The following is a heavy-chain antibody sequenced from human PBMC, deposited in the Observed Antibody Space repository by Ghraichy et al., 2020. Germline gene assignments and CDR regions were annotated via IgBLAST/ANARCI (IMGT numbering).Heavy chain of an antibody. J-gene: IGHJ3*02. D-gene: IGHD3-22*01. CDR2: IKQDGSEK. Sequence: GGSLRLSCAASGFTFSSYWMSWVRQAPGKGLEWVANIKQDGSEKYYVDSVKGRFTISRDNAKNSLYLQMNSLRAEDTAVYYCARDIPYYYDSSGYQRGQNAFDIWGQGTMVTVSS. V-gene: IGHV3-7*03. CDR1: GFTFSSYW. CDR3: ARDIPYYYDSSGYQRGQNAFDI.